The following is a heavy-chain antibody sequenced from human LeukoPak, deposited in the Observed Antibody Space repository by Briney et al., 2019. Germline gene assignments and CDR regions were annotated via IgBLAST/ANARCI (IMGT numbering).Heavy chain of an antibody. CDR3: ARDPDSKTTADY. Sequence: GGSLRLSCVVSGFTVSSNYMSWVRQAPGKGLEWVSVIYSGGSTYYADSVKGRFTISRDNSKNTLYLQMNSLRAEDTAVYYCARDPDSKTTADYWGQGTLVTVSS. V-gene: IGHV3-53*01. CDR2: IYSGGST. J-gene: IGHJ4*02. CDR1: GFTVSSNY. D-gene: IGHD4-17*01.